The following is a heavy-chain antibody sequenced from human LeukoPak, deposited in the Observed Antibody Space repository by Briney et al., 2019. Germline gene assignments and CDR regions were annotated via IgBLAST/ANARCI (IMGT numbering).Heavy chain of an antibody. CDR2: INAGNGNT. D-gene: IGHD6-19*01. V-gene: IGHV1-3*01. J-gene: IGHJ5*02. CDR3: ARAGSIAVAGTLGDWFDP. CDR1: GYTFTSYA. Sequence: ASVKVSCKASGYTFTSYAMHWVRQAPGQRLEWMGWINAGNGNTKYSQKFQGRVTMTRDTSTSTVYMELSSLRSEDTVVYYCARAGSIAVAGTLGDWFDPWGQGTLVTVSS.